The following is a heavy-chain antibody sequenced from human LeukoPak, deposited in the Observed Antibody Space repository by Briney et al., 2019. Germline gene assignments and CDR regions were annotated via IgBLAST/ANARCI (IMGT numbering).Heavy chain of an antibody. CDR1: GYXFSSYY. V-gene: IGHV1-46*01. CDR2: INLSGGST. J-gene: IGHJ4*02. CDR3: AREFPRTCYFDY. Sequence: ASVKVSCKASGYXFSSYYIHWVRQAPGQGLEYMGIINLSGGSTNYAQKFQGRVTMTRDTSTSKVHMELSSLRSEDTAVYYCAREFPRTCYFDYWGQGTLVTVSS. D-gene: IGHD1-14*01.